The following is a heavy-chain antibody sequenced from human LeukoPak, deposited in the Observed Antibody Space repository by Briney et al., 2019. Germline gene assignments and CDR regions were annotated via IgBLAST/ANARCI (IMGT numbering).Heavy chain of an antibody. V-gene: IGHV1-18*01. J-gene: IGHJ4*02. D-gene: IGHD1-26*01. CDR1: GYTFTSYG. CDR2: IIPTNGNT. CDR3: ARGGIVGANIENY. Sequence: PRASVKVSCKASGYTFTSYGISWVRQAPGQGLEWMGWIIPTNGNTNYAQKLQGRVTMTADTSTSTAYMELRSLRADDTVVYYCARGGIVGANIENYWGQGTLVTVSS.